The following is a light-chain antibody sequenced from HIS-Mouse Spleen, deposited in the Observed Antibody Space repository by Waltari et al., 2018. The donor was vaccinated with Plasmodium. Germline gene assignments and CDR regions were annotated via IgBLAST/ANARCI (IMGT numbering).Light chain of an antibody. CDR1: ALPKKY. V-gene: IGLV3-10*01. J-gene: IGLJ3*02. CDR3: YSTDSSGNHRV. Sequence: SYELTQPPSVSVSPGQTARITCSGDALPKKYAYWYQQKSCQAPVLVIYEDRKRPAGSPDRFAGSSSGTMATLTISGAQVEDEADYYCYSTDSSGNHRVFGGGTKLTVL. CDR2: EDR.